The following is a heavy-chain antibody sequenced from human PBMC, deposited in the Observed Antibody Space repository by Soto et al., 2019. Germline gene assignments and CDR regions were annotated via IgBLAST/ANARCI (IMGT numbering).Heavy chain of an antibody. CDR1: GGSISSGGYS. Sequence: SETLSLTCAVSGGSISSGGYSWSWIRQPPGKGLEWIGYIYHSGSTYYNPSLKSRVTISVARSKNHFSLKLSSVTAADTAVYYCARSPGHDYVWGSYQGSFDYWGQGTLVTVSS. V-gene: IGHV4-30-2*01. CDR2: IYHSGST. J-gene: IGHJ4*02. D-gene: IGHD3-16*01. CDR3: ARSPGHDYVWGSYQGSFDY.